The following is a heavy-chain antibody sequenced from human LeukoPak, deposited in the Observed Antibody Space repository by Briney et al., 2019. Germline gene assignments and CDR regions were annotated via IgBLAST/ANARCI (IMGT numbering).Heavy chain of an antibody. Sequence: HGESLKISCAASGFTFSSYAMSWVRQAPGKGLEWVSAISGSGGSTYYADSVKGRFTISRDNSKNTLYLQMNSLRAEDTAVYYCAKDGGSVVPADTFDYWGQGTLVTVSS. CDR2: ISGSGGST. V-gene: IGHV3-23*01. CDR3: AKDGGSVVPADTFDY. CDR1: GFTFSSYA. J-gene: IGHJ4*02. D-gene: IGHD2-2*01.